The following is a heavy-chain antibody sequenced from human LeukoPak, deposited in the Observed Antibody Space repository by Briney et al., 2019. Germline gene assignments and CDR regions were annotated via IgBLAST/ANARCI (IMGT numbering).Heavy chain of an antibody. CDR3: ARAPGYRSGGSCYPYYYYGMDV. J-gene: IGHJ6*02. V-gene: IGHV4-61*01. D-gene: IGHD2-15*01. CDR2: IYYSGST. CDR1: GGSVSSGSYY. Sequence: SETLSLTCTVSGGSVSSGSYYWSWIRQPPGKGLEWIGYIYYSGSTNYNPSLKSRVTISVDTSKNQFSLKLSSVTAADTAVYYCARAPGYRSGGSCYPYYYYGMDVWGQGTTVTVSS.